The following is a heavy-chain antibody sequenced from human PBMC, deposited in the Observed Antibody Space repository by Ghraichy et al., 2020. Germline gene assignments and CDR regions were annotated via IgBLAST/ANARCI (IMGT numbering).Heavy chain of an antibody. CDR1: GFTFSNSW. D-gene: IGHD3-16*01. Sequence: GVLNISCVASGFTFSNSWMHWVRQVPGKGLVWVSRIKSDGTTTYYADSVKGRFTISRDNAKNTVYLQMNSLRAEDTAVYYCASDWGGVAYWGQGTLVTVSS. CDR3: ASDWGGVAY. CDR2: IKSDGTTT. J-gene: IGHJ4*02. V-gene: IGHV3-74*01.